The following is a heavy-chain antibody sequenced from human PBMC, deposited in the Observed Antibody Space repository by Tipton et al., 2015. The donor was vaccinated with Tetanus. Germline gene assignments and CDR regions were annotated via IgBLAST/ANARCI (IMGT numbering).Heavy chain of an antibody. V-gene: IGHV3-23*01. J-gene: IGHJ4*02. CDR3: AKDGVDYYDSSGYYYYGY. D-gene: IGHD3-22*01. CDR2: ISGSGGST. CDR1: GFTFSSYA. Sequence: SLRLSCAASGFTFSSYAMSWVRQAPGKGLEWVSAISGSGGSTYYADSVKGRFTISRDNSKNTLYLQMNSLRAEDTAVYYCAKDGVDYYDSSGYYYYGYWGQGTLVTVSS.